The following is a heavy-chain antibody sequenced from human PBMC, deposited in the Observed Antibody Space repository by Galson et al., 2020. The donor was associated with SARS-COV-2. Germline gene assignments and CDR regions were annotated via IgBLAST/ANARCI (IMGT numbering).Heavy chain of an antibody. CDR3: TRVKAAARYYYYMDV. V-gene: IGHV3-49*03. CDR2: IRSKAYGGTT. Sequence: GESLKISCTASGFTFGDYAMSWFRQAPGKGLEWVGFIRSKAYGGTTEYAASVKGRFTISRDDSKSIAYLQMNSLKTEDTAVYYCTRVKAAARYYYYMDVWGKGTTVTVSS. CDR1: GFTFGDYA. J-gene: IGHJ6*03. D-gene: IGHD6-13*01.